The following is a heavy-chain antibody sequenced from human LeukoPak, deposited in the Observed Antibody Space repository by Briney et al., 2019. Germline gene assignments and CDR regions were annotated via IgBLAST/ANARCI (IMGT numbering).Heavy chain of an antibody. CDR1: GFTFSTYA. J-gene: IGHJ4*02. D-gene: IGHD1-26*01. V-gene: IGHV3-30-3*01. CDR2: ISYDGSNK. CDR3: AKALPPWELLGY. Sequence: GGSLRLSCTASGFTFSTYAMHWVRQAPGKGLEWVAVISYDGSNKYYADSVKGRFTISRDNSKNTLYLQLNSLRAEDTAVYYCAKALPPWELLGYWGQGTLVTVSS.